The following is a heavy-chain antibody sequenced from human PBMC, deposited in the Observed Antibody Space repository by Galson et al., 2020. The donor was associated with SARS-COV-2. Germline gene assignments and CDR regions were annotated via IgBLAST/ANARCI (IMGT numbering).Heavy chain of an antibody. CDR2: INPSGGST. J-gene: IGHJ3*02. CDR3: ARKNAFDI. CDR1: GYTYTSYY. V-gene: IGHV1-46*01. Sequence: KLYCKASGYTYTSYYIHWVRQAPGQGLEWMGIINPSGGSTSYAQKFQGRVTMTRDTSTSTVYMELSSLRSEDTAVYYCARKNAFDIWGQGTMVTVSS.